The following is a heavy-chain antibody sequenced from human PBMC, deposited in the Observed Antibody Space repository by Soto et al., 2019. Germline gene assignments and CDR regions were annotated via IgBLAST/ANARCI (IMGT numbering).Heavy chain of an antibody. V-gene: IGHV3-9*01. Sequence: EVQLVESGGGLVKPGGSLRLSCAASGFTFDDYAMHWVRQAPGKGLEWVSGISWNSGSIGYADSVKARFTISRDNAKNSLYLQMNSLRAEDTALYYCAKDIAGRGSLYYFYGMDVWGQGTTVTVSS. CDR1: GFTFDDYA. J-gene: IGHJ6*02. D-gene: IGHD2-21*01. CDR3: AKDIAGRGSLYYFYGMDV. CDR2: ISWNSGSI.